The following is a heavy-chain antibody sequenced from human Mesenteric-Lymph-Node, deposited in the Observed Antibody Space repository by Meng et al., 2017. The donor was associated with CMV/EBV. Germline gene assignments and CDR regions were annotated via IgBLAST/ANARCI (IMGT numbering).Heavy chain of an antibody. CDR1: GFILGNYD. CDR2: TRFDGSNE. D-gene: IGHD2-15*01. CDR3: ARAPPLLRYAFDI. Sequence: GESLKISCAASGFILGNYDIHWVRQAPGKGPEWVAVTRFDGSNEYNEGSVKGRFTISRDNSKNTLYLQMNSLRAEDTAVYYCARAPPLLRYAFDIWGQGTMVTVSS. J-gene: IGHJ3*02. V-gene: IGHV3-33*01.